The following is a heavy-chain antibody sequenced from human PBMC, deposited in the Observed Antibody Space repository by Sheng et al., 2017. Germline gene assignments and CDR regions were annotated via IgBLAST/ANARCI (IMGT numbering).Heavy chain of an antibody. CDR2: LSGSGGST. D-gene: IGHD2-15*01. CDR1: GFTLRTNA. CDR3: AKGIFGLVDQYAMDV. J-gene: IGHJ6*02. V-gene: IGHV3-23*01. Sequence: EVQLLESGGGLVQPGGSLRLSCAASGFTLRTNAMSWVRQAPGKGLEWVSTLSGSGGSTYYADSVKGRFTISRDNSKNTLYLQINSLRAEDTAVYYCAKGIFGLVDQYAMDVWGQGTTVTVSS.